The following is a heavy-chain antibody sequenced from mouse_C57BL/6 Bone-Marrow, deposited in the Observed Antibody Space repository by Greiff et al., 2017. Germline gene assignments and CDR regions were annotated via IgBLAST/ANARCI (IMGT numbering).Heavy chain of an antibody. CDR1: GYTFTSYG. CDR3: ARRGWLLPFAY. Sequence: QVQLKESGAELARPGASVKLSCKASGYTFTSYGISWVKQRTGQGLEWIGEIYPRSGNTYYNEKFKGKATLTAAKSSSTAYMELRSLTSEDSAVYFCARRGWLLPFAYWGQGTLVTVSA. D-gene: IGHD2-3*01. CDR2: IYPRSGNT. V-gene: IGHV1-81*01. J-gene: IGHJ3*01.